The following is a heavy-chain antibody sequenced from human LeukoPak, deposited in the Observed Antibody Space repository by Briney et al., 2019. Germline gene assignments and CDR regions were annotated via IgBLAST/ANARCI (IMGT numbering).Heavy chain of an antibody. D-gene: IGHD1-26*01. V-gene: IGHV1-18*01. CDR2: ISAYNGNT. CDR3: ARDFGWEWERRHAFDT. Sequence: GASVKVSCKASDYTFTSYGISWVRQAPGQGLEWMGWISAYNGNTNYAQKLQGRVTMTTDTSTSTAYMELRSLRSDDTAVYYCARDFGWEWERRHAFDTCGQGKMGTVSS. J-gene: IGHJ3*02. CDR1: DYTFTSYG.